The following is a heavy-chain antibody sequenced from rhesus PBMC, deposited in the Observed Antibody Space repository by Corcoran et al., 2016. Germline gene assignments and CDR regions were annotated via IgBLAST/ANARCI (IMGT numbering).Heavy chain of an antibody. V-gene: IGHV4-169*01. J-gene: IGHJ4*01. CDR2: IGGCSGSP. Sequence: QLQLQESGPGLVKPSETLSLTCGVSGGSITSSYWSWIRPAPGKGLEWIGYIGGCSGSPNYNPSLKSRVTLSVDTSKNQLSLKLSSVTAADTAVYYCARGLGGSIAAGPSFDYWGQGVLVTVSS. CDR3: ARGLGGSIAAGPSFDY. D-gene: IGHD6-13*01. CDR1: GGSITSSY.